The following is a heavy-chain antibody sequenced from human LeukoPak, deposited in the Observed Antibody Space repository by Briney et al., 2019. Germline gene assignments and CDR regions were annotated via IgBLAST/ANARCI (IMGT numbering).Heavy chain of an antibody. V-gene: IGHV3-21*01. Sequence: GGTLRLSCAASGFTFSNYDMSWVRQAPGKGLEWVSSISTSSSYIYYADSVKGRFTVSRDNARNSLFLQMNSLRAEDTAVYFCARDREEYCSGGSCTNFDYWGQGTLVTVSS. CDR2: ISTSSSYI. CDR1: GFTFSNYD. D-gene: IGHD2-15*01. CDR3: ARDREEYCSGGSCTNFDY. J-gene: IGHJ4*02.